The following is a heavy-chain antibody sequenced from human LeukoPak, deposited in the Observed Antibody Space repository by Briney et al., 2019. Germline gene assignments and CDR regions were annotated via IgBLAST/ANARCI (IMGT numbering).Heavy chain of an antibody. CDR1: GFTFDDYA. CDR2: ISWNSGSI. CDR3: ARCGGSSSWPRGWFDP. Sequence: PGGSLRLSCAASGFTFDDYAMHWVRQAPGKGLEWVSGISWNSGSIGYADSVKGRFTISRDNAKNSLYLQMNSLRAEDTAVYYCARCGGSSSWPRGWFDPWGQGTLVTVSS. V-gene: IGHV3-9*01. J-gene: IGHJ5*02. D-gene: IGHD6-13*01.